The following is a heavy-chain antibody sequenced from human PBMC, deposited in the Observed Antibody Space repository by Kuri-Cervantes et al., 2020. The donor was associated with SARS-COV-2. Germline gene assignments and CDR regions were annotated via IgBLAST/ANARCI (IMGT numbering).Heavy chain of an antibody. D-gene: IGHD3-22*01. Sequence: LSLTCAASGFTFSSYAMSWVRQAPGKGLEWVSAISGSGGSTYYADSVKGRFTISRDNAKNSLYLQMNSRRAEYTAVYYCARDNDSSGYYTGVFDYWGQGTLVTVSS. CDR1: GFTFSSYA. J-gene: IGHJ4*02. CDR3: ARDNDSSGYYTGVFDY. CDR2: ISGSGGST. V-gene: IGHV3-23*01.